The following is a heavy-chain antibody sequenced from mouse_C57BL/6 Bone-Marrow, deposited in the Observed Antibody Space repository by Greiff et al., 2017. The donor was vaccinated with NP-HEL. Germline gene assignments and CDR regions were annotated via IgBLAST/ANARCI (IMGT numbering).Heavy chain of an antibody. CDR3: ASVYYYGSFDY. D-gene: IGHD1-1*01. Sequence: EVQVVESGGDLVKPGGSLKLSCAASGFTFSSYGMSWVRQTPDKRLEWVATISSGGSYTYYPDSVKGRYTISRDNAKNTLYLQMSSLKSQDTAMYYFASVYYYGSFDYWGQGTTLTVSS. V-gene: IGHV5-6*01. CDR2: ISSGGSYT. J-gene: IGHJ2*01. CDR1: GFTFSSYG.